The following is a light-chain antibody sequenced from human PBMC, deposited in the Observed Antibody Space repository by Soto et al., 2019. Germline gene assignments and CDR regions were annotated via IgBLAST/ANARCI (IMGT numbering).Light chain of an antibody. Sequence: DIQMTQSPSSLSASVGARVPITCRASQSISSYLNWYQQKPGKAPKLLIYAASSLQSGVPSRFSGSGSGTDFTLTISSLQPEDFATYYCQQSYSTLLTFGQGTKVDIK. CDR1: QSISSY. V-gene: IGKV1-39*01. CDR2: AAS. CDR3: QQSYSTLLT. J-gene: IGKJ1*01.